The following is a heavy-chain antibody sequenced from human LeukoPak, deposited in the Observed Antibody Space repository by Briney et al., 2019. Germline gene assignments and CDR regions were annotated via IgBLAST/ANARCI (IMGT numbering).Heavy chain of an antibody. CDR1: GYTXTSYG. CDR3: ARDPRLRGVPNWFDP. V-gene: IGHV1-18*01. D-gene: IGHD3-10*01. Sequence: ASVKVSCKASGYTXTSYGISWVRQAPGQGLEWMGWISAYNGNTNYAQKLQGRVTMTTDTSTSTAYMELRSLRSDDTAVYYCARDPRLRGVPNWFDPWGQGTLVTVSS. J-gene: IGHJ5*02. CDR2: ISAYNGNT.